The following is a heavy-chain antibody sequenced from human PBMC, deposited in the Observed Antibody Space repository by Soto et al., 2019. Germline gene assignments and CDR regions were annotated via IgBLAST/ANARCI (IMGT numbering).Heavy chain of an antibody. J-gene: IGHJ5*02. CDR1: GFTFSNYG. V-gene: IGHV3-33*01. D-gene: IGHD3-22*01. CDR3: VIEDSGRDSTVP. CDR2: IWYDGSKK. Sequence: QVQLVESGGGVVQPGRSLPVSCAASGFTFSNYGMHWVRQAPAKGLEWVAVIWYDGSKKYYADFVKGRFTISRDDSKKTLYLEMNSPRVDDTAVYDCVIEDSGRDSTVPWGQGTLVTVSS.